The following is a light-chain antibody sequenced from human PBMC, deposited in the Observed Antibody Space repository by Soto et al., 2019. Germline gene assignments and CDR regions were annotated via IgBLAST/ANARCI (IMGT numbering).Light chain of an antibody. CDR3: QKYNSAPPFT. Sequence: DIQMTRSPSSLSASVGDRVTIACRASQAISTYLAWYQQKPEKVPKLLIYAASTLLSGIPSRFSGGGSGTDFTLTISSLQPEDVATYYCQKYNSAPPFTLGPGTKV. J-gene: IGKJ3*01. V-gene: IGKV1-27*01. CDR2: AAS. CDR1: QAISTY.